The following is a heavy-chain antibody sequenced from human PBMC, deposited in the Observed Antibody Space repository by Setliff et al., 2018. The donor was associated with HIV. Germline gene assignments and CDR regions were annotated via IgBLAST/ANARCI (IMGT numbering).Heavy chain of an antibody. Sequence: KPSETLSLTCAVSGGSISSSNWWSWVRQPPGKGLEWIGEIYHSGSTNYNPSLKSRVTISVDKSKNQFSLKLSSVTAADTAVYYCARGVAVAATHDAFDIWGQGTMVTVSS. CDR1: GGSISSSNW. V-gene: IGHV4-4*02. CDR3: ARGVAVAATHDAFDI. CDR2: IYHSGST. D-gene: IGHD6-19*01. J-gene: IGHJ3*02.